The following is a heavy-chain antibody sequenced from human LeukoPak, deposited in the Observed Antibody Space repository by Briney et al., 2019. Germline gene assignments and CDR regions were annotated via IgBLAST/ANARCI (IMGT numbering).Heavy chain of an antibody. Sequence: ASVKVSCKASGYTFTGYYMHWVRQAPGQGLEWMGWINPNSGGTNYAQKFQGRVTMTRDTSISTAYMELNRLRSDDTAVYYCARAGYSSSWNDYWGQGTLVTVSS. D-gene: IGHD6-13*01. CDR1: GYTFTGYY. V-gene: IGHV1-2*02. CDR2: INPNSGGT. CDR3: ARAGYSSSWNDY. J-gene: IGHJ4*02.